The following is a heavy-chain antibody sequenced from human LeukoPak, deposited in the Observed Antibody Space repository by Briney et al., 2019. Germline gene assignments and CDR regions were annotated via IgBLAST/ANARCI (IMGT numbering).Heavy chain of an antibody. CDR1: EFTVSSNY. V-gene: IGHV3-23*01. D-gene: IGHD1-26*01. CDR2: ISDSGGRT. CDR3: AKAHSVWEHFQH. J-gene: IGHJ1*01. Sequence: GGSLRLSCAASEFTVSSNYMSWVRQAPGKGLEWVSAISDSGGRTYYADSVKGRFTISRDNSKNTLYLQMNSLRAEDTAVYYCAKAHSVWEHFQHWGQGTLVTVSS.